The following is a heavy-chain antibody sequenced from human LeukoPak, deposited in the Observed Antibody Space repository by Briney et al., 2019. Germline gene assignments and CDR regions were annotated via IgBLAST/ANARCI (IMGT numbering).Heavy chain of an antibody. CDR3: ARPYDTRGYFPDY. CDR1: GFTFSSYG. D-gene: IGHD3-22*01. J-gene: IGHJ4*02. V-gene: IGHV3-33*08. CDR2: ISYDGSNK. Sequence: GGSLRLSCAASGFTFSSYGMDWVRQAPGKGLEWVAVISYDGSNKYYADSVKGRFTISRDNSKNTLYLQMNSLGAEDTAVYYCARPYDTRGYFPDYWGQGTLVTVSS.